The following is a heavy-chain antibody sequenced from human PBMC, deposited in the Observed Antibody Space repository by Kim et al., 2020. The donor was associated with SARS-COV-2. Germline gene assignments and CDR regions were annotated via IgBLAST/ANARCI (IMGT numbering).Heavy chain of an antibody. Sequence: GGSLRLSCAASGFTVSSNYMSWVRQAPGKGLEWVSVIYSGGSTYYADSVKGRFTISRDNSKNTLYLQMNSLRAEDTAVYYCATDYYDSSGYDWYWGQGTLVTVSS. V-gene: IGHV3-53*01. J-gene: IGHJ4*02. CDR2: IYSGGST. CDR3: ATDYYDSSGYDWY. D-gene: IGHD3-22*01. CDR1: GFTVSSNY.